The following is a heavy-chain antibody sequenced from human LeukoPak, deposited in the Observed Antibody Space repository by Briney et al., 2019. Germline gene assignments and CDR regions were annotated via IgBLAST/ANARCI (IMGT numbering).Heavy chain of an antibody. CDR2: INPNSGDT. Sequence: ASLKVSFKASGYTFTGYYIHWVRQAPGQGLQWMGWINPNSGDTHFTQNFQGRVTMTTDTSITTAYMELSRLRSDDTAVYYCARAGRLYYGGNSEVLYFQHWGQGTLVTVSS. J-gene: IGHJ1*01. CDR3: ARAGRLYYGGNSEVLYFQH. CDR1: GYTFTGYY. V-gene: IGHV1-2*02. D-gene: IGHD4-23*01.